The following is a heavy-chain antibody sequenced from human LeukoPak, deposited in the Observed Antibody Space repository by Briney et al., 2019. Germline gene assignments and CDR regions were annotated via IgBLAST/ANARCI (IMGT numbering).Heavy chain of an antibody. CDR2: IYYSGST. CDR3: ARVPADVGYFDN. Sequence: SETLSLTCTVSGGSISSYYWSWIRQPSGKGLEWIGYIYYSGSTNYNPSLKSRVTISVDTSKNQFSLKLSSVTAADTAVYYCARVPADVGYFDNWGQGTLVTVSS. J-gene: IGHJ4*02. D-gene: IGHD3-16*01. CDR1: GGSISSYY. V-gene: IGHV4-59*01.